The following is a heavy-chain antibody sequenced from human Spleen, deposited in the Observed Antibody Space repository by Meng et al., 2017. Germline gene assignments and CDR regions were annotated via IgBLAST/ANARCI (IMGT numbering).Heavy chain of an antibody. CDR1: GGPIRSYY. D-gene: IGHD6-13*01. CDR2: IYYSGST. CDR3: PRDEDISAAGKLFGDY. J-gene: IGHJ4*02. V-gene: IGHV4-59*12. Sequence: SETLSLTCTVPGGPIRSYYWSWIRQPPGKGLEWIGYIYYSGSTNYNPSLKSRVTISVDTSKKQFSLKLSSVTAADTAVYYCPRDEDISAAGKLFGDYWGQGTLVTVSS.